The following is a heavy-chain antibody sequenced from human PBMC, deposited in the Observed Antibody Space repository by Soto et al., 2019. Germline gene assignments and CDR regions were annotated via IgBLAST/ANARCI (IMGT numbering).Heavy chain of an antibody. V-gene: IGHV3-74*01. J-gene: IGHJ4*02. CDR1: GFTFISDP. CDR3: VRGTNGWRGMDY. CDR2: ITEDGSGT. Sequence: WGALRLSCSTSGFTFISDPIHWVREAPGKWPVWVSRITEDGSGTAYAYSVKGRFTVTRDNAKNTMYLQMSGLGAEDTAVYHCVRGTNGWRGMDYWGQGTLVTVSS. D-gene: IGHD2-8*01.